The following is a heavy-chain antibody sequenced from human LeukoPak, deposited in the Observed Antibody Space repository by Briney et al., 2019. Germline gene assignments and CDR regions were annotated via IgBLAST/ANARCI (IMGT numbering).Heavy chain of an antibody. D-gene: IGHD4-17*01. J-gene: IGHJ5*02. CDR2: IIPILGIA. CDR3: ASSLERSVTNLYWFDP. CDR1: GGTFSSYA. V-gene: IGHV1-69*04. Sequence: SVKVSCKASGGTFSSYAISWVRQAPGQGLEWMGRIIPILGIAKYAQKFQGRVTITADKSTSTAYMELSSLRSEDTAVYYCASSLERSVTNLYWFDPWGQGTLVTVSS.